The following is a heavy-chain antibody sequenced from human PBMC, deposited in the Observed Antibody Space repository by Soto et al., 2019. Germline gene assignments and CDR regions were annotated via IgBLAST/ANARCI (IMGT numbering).Heavy chain of an antibody. CDR2: IHPGDSDT. J-gene: IGHJ5*02. Sequence: GESLKISCKASGYSFTSSWIGWVRQMPGKGPEWMGIIHPGDSDTRYSPSSQGQVTFSVDKSISTAYLQWSSLKASDTAMYFCARQGGTGWFDHWGQGTLVTVSS. V-gene: IGHV5-51*01. CDR1: GYSFTSSW. D-gene: IGHD1-1*01. CDR3: ARQGGTGWFDH.